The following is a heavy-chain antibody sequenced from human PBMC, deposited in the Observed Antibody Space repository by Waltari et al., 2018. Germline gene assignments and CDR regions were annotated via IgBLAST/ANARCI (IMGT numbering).Heavy chain of an antibody. CDR3: ARWVLPIDY. J-gene: IGHJ4*02. V-gene: IGHV3-48*03. Sequence: VQLVESGGGLVLPGGSLGFPRAATGLSLSNYEMTWVPQAPGKGLEWLSYISPSSNTIYYADSVKGRFSISRDNAKNFLFLQMNGLRAEDTAVYYCARWVLPIDYWGLGTLVTVSS. CDR2: ISPSSNTI. CDR1: GLSLSNYE. D-gene: IGHD2-8*01.